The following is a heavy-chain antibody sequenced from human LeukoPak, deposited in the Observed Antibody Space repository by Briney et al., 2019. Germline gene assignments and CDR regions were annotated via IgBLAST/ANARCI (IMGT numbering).Heavy chain of an antibody. CDR1: GFTFSGFA. CDR3: ARAIGGYNYGYYLDY. CDR2: ISDDGSKN. V-gene: IGHV3-30-3*01. D-gene: IGHD3-3*01. J-gene: IGHJ4*02. Sequence: GRSLRLSCAVSGFTFSGFAMYWVRQAPGKGLEWVALISDDGSKNYYADSVKGRFTCSRDNSKNTLYLQMNSLRAEDTAVYYCARAIGGYNYGYYLDYWGQGTLVTVSS.